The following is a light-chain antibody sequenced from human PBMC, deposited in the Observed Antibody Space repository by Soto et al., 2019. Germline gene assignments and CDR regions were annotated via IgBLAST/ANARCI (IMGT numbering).Light chain of an antibody. J-gene: IGKJ1*01. CDR1: QSVSSN. V-gene: IGKV3-15*01. Sequence: EIVVTQSPATLSVSPGERATLSCRASQSVSSNFAWYHQKPVQPPRLLIYASSTRSTGIARRFSGSGSETEFTLIIISLQSEDSALYYCHQYNNWPWTFGQGTKVDIK. CDR3: HQYNNWPWT. CDR2: ASS.